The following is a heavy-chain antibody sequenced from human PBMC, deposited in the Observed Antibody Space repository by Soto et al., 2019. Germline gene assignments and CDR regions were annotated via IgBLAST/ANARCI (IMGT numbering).Heavy chain of an antibody. CDR3: AKGRTIFGVVIYYFDY. CDR1: GFTFSSYA. Sequence: EVQLLESGGGLVQPGGSLRLSCAASGFTFSSYAMSWVRQAPGKGLEWVSAISGSGGSTYYADSVKGRFTISRDKSKNTLYLQMNSLRAEDTAVYYCAKGRTIFGVVIYYFDYWGQGTLVTVSS. CDR2: ISGSGGST. J-gene: IGHJ4*02. D-gene: IGHD3-3*01. V-gene: IGHV3-23*01.